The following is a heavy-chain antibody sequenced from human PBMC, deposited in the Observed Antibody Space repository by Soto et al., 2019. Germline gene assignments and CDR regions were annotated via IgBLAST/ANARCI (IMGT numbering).Heavy chain of an antibody. CDR2: IKQDGSEK. Sequence: GSLRLSCAASGFTFSSYWMSWVRQAPGKGLEWVANIKQDGSEKYYVDSVKGRFTISRDNAKNSLYLQMNSLRAEDTAVYYCARVIRNSSGWYYFDYWGQGTLVTVSS. CDR1: GFTFSSYW. D-gene: IGHD6-19*01. V-gene: IGHV3-7*01. J-gene: IGHJ4*02. CDR3: ARVIRNSSGWYYFDY.